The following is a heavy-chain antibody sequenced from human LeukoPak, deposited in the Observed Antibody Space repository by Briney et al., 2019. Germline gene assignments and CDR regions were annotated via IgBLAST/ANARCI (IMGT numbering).Heavy chain of an antibody. Sequence: GGSLGLSCAASGFTFSSYGMHWVRQAPGKGLEWVAVISYDGSNKYYADSVKGRFTISRDNSKNTLYLQMNSLRAEDTAVYYCAKDYAEEYYYYYYGMDVWGQGTTVTVSS. V-gene: IGHV3-30*18. D-gene: IGHD2-2*01. CDR3: AKDYAEEYYYYYYGMDV. CDR1: GFTFSSYG. CDR2: ISYDGSNK. J-gene: IGHJ6*02.